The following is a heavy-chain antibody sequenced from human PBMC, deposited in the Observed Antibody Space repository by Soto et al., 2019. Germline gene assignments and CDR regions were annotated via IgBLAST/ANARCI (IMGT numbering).Heavy chain of an antibody. J-gene: IGHJ4*02. CDR1: GYTFARYG. CDR2: ITPGNADT. D-gene: IGHD2-21*02. V-gene: IGHV1-18*01. CDR3: ARLHARSGGFCYSRPLDY. Sequence: GVPVKPTSKDSGYTFARYGSSWLRQSPRQGLEWMGWITPGNADTNYAQKFQGRGTLTTETSTSTAYMEVRTLRADDTAVYSRARLHARSGGFCYSRPLDYWRKRPLVTVSS.